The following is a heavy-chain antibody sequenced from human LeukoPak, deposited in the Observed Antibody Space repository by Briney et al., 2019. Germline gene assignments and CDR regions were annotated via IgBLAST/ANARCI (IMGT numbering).Heavy chain of an antibody. Sequence: SETLSLTCTVSGYSISSGYYWGWIRQPPGKGLEWIGSIYHSGSTYYNPSLKSRVTISVDTSKNQFSLKLSSVTAADTAVYYCARLKRGNWGQGTLVTVSS. CDR2: IYHSGST. V-gene: IGHV4-38-2*02. D-gene: IGHD2-15*01. CDR3: ARLKRGN. J-gene: IGHJ4*02. CDR1: GYSISSGYY.